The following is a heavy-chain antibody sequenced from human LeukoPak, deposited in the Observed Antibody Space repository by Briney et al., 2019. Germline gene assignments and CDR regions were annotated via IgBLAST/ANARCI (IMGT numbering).Heavy chain of an antibody. J-gene: IGHJ6*03. V-gene: IGHV1-8*03. Sequence: ASVKVSCKASGYTFTSYDINWVRQATGQGLEWMGWMNPNSGNTGYAQKFQGRVTITRNTSISTAYMELSSLRSEDTAVYYCARAPRYDFWSGYPSDYYYYYMDVWGKGTTVTVSS. CDR1: GYTFTSYD. CDR2: MNPNSGNT. CDR3: ARAPRYDFWSGYPSDYYYYYMDV. D-gene: IGHD3-3*01.